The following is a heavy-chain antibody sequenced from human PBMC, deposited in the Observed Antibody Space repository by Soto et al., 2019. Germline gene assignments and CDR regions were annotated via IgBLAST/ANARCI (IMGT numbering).Heavy chain of an antibody. CDR1: GGSISSGGYY. J-gene: IGHJ4*02. CDR2: IYYSGST. Sequence: SETLSLTCTVSGGSISSGGYYWSWIRQHPGKGLEWIGYIYYSGSTYYNPSLKSRVTISVDTSKNQFSLKLSSVTAADTAVYYCARAPLGVVVTRFDYWGQGTLVTVSS. V-gene: IGHV4-31*03. D-gene: IGHD2-21*02. CDR3: ARAPLGVVVTRFDY.